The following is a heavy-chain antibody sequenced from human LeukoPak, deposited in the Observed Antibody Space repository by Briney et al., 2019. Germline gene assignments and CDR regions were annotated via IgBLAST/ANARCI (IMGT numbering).Heavy chain of an antibody. CDR1: GGSLSSYF. V-gene: IGHV4-59*01. CDR3: ERQPSSWFTSFDS. Sequence: SETLSLTCTVSGGSLSSYFWSWIRQPPGKGLEWIAYIYYSGSTNYNPSLKSRVTISVDTSKNQFSLKLSSVTAADTAVYYCERQPSSWFTSFDSWGQGTLVTVSS. D-gene: IGHD6-13*01. CDR2: IYYSGST. J-gene: IGHJ4*02.